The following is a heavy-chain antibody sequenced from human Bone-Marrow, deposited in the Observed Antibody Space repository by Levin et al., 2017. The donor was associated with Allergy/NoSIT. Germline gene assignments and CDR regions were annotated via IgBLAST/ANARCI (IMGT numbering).Heavy chain of an antibody. J-gene: IGHJ2*01. CDR3: ARGPYHGPWYFEF. CDR1: GGAFNDYY. V-gene: IGHV4-34*01. D-gene: IGHD2-2*01. Sequence: SQTLSLTCAVYGGAFNDYYWNWIRQSPGKGLEWIGEINQSGNSDYNPSLKTRVSMSIDNIKKQFSLKLNSVTAADTGIYYCARGPYHGPWYFEFWGRGSQVTVSS. CDR2: INQSGNS.